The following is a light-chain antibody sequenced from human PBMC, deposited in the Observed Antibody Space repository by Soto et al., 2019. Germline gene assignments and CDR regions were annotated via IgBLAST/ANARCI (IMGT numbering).Light chain of an antibody. CDR1: RGDLGSYNL. Sequence: QPVLTQPASVTGSPGQSVTISCTGTRGDLGSYNLVSWYQQNPGKAPKLMLYEDTKRPSGVSNRFSGSKSGNTASLTISGLQAEDEADYYCCSYAGSSTLVFGGGTKVTVL. J-gene: IGLJ3*02. CDR2: EDT. V-gene: IGLV2-23*01. CDR3: CSYAGSSTLV.